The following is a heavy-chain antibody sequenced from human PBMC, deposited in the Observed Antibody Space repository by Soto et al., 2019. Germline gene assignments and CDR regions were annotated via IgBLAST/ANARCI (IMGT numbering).Heavy chain of an antibody. V-gene: IGHV3-21*01. CDR1: GFTFSSDS. CDR2: ISSSGSFM. Sequence: EVQLVESGGGLVKPGGSLRLSCAASGFTFSSDSMGWVRQAPGKGLEWVSSISSSGSFMNYADSLKGRFTISRDNAKNSLYLQMSSLKDEDTAVYYCARDPPTGTTLDWFDSWGKGTLVTVSS. D-gene: IGHD1-7*01. J-gene: IGHJ5*01. CDR3: ARDPPTGTTLDWFDS.